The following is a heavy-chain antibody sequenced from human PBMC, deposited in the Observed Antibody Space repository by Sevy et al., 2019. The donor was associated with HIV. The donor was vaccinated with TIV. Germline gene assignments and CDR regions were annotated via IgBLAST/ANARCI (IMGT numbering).Heavy chain of an antibody. J-gene: IGHJ5*02. CDR3: AKDSTMALKQNRFDP. Sequence: GGSLRLSCAASGFTFSSYAMSWVRQAPGKGLEWVSAISGSGGSTYYADSVKGRLTISRDNSTNTLYLQMNSLRAEDTAVYYCAKDSTMALKQNRFDPWGQGTLVTVSS. V-gene: IGHV3-23*01. CDR2: ISGSGGST. D-gene: IGHD3-10*01. CDR1: GFTFSSYA.